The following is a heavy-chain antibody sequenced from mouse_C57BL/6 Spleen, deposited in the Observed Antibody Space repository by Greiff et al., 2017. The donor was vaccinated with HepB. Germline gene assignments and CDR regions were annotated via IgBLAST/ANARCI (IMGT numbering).Heavy chain of an antibody. J-gene: IGHJ4*01. CDR2: ISGGGGNT. Sequence: EVMLVESGGGLVKPGGSLKLSCAASGFTFSSYTMSWVRQTPEKRLEWVATISGGGGNTYYPDSVKGRFTISRDNAKNTLYLQMSSLRSEDTALYYCARRGSPYYAMDYWGQGTSVTVSS. V-gene: IGHV5-9*01. CDR1: GFTFSSYT. CDR3: ARRGSPYYAMDY.